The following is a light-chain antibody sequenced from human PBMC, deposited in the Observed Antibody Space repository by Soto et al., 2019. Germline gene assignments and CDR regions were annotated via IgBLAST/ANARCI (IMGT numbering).Light chain of an antibody. J-gene: IGLJ3*02. CDR1: IGHSTYA. V-gene: IGLV4-69*01. CDR2: LNSDGSH. CDR3: QTWGTGTWV. Sequence: QPVLTQSPSASASLGDSVKLTCTLSIGHSTYAIAWHQQQPEKGPRYLMKLNSDGSHSKGDGIPDRFSGSSSGAERYLTISSLQSEDEADYYCQTWGTGTWVFGGGTQLTVL.